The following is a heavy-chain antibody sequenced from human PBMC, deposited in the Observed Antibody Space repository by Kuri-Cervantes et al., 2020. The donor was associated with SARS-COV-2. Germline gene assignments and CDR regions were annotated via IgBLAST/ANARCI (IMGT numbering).Heavy chain of an antibody. CDR2: ISAYNGNT. CDR1: GYTLTSYG. D-gene: IGHD3-9*01. V-gene: IGHV1-18*04. Sequence: ASVKVSCKASGYTLTSYGISWVRQAPGQGLEWMGWISAYNGNTNYAQKLQGRVTMTTDTSTSTAYMELRSLRSDDTAVYYCARDQLYDILTGYYIGGSLLSNYYYGMDVWGQGTTVTVSS. CDR3: ARDQLYDILTGYYIGGSLLSNYYYGMDV. J-gene: IGHJ6*02.